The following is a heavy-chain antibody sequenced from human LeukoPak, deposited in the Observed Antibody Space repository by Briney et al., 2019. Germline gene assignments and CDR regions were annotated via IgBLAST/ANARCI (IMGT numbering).Heavy chain of an antibody. J-gene: IGHJ4*02. D-gene: IGHD3-10*01. CDR3: ARDKGMGPVDY. CDR1: GGSISSGDYY. Sequence: SETLSLTCTVSGGSISSGDYYWSWIRQPPGKGLEWIGYIYYSGTTYYNPSLKSRLTISVDTSKNQFSLKLSSVTAADTAVYYCARDKGMGPVDYWGQGTLVTVSS. CDR2: IYYSGTT. V-gene: IGHV4-30-4*08.